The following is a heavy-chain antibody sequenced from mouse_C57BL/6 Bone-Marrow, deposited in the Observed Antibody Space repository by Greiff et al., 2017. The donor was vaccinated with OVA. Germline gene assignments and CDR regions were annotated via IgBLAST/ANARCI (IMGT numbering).Heavy chain of an antibody. CDR3: VRPRSGGFAY. V-gene: IGHV10-1*01. D-gene: IGHD3-2*02. CDR2: IRSKSNNYAT. CDR1: GFSFNTYA. J-gene: IGHJ3*01. Sequence: EVMLVESGGGLVQPKGSLKLSCAASGFSFNTYAMNWVRQAPGKGLEWVARIRSKSNNYATYYADSVKDSFTISRDDSESMLYLQMNNLKTEDTAMYYCVRPRSGGFAYWGQGTLVTVSA.